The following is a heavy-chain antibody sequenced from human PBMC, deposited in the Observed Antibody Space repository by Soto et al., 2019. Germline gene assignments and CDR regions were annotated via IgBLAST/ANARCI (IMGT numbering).Heavy chain of an antibody. CDR1: GGSISSSY. D-gene: IGHD2-15*01. J-gene: IGHJ5*02. Sequence: PSETLSLTCTVSGGSISSSYWSWIRQPPGKGLEWLAYIYDDGSANYNPSLKSRATISLDMPKNQFSLKLTSVTAADTAVYYCARDKYCSGGSCRKNWFDPWGQGTLVTVSS. CDR3: ARDKYCSGGSCRKNWFDP. CDR2: IYDDGSA. V-gene: IGHV4-59*01.